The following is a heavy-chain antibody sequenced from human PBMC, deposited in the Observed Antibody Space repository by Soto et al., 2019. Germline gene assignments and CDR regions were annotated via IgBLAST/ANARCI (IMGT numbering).Heavy chain of an antibody. CDR2: ISAYNGNT. CDR3: ARDRPVSRLTIFGVVITGIDY. Sequence: QVQLVQSGAEVKKPGASVKVSCKASGYTFTSYGISWVRQAPGQGLEWMGWISAYNGNTNYAQKPQGRVTMPTDTSTSTAYMELRSLRSDDTAVYYCARDRPVSRLTIFGVVITGIDYWGQGTLVTVSS. V-gene: IGHV1-18*01. J-gene: IGHJ4*02. D-gene: IGHD3-3*01. CDR1: GYTFTSYG.